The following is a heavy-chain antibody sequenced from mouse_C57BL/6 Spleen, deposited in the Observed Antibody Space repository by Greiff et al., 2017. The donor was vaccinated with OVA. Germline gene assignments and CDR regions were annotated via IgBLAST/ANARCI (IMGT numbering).Heavy chain of an antibody. V-gene: IGHV1-50*01. CDR3: ARKGRYFDY. J-gene: IGHJ2*01. Sequence: QVQLQQPGAELVKPGASVKLSCKASGYTFTSYWMQWVKQRPGQGLEWIGEIDPSDSYTNYNQKFKGKATLTVDTSSSTAYMQLSSLTSEDSAVYYCARKGRYFDYWGKGTTLTVSS. CDR2: IDPSDSYT. CDR1: GYTFTSYW.